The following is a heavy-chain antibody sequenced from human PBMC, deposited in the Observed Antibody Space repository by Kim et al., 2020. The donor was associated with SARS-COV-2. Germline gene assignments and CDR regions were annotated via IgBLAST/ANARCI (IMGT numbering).Heavy chain of an antibody. J-gene: IGHJ5*02. D-gene: IGHD6-19*01. Sequence: PSLRSRVTISVDTPKNQLSLKLSSVTAADTAVYYCARGSGSGWYPGWFDPWGQGTLVTVSS. CDR3: ARGSGSGWYPGWFDP. V-gene: IGHV4-59*09.